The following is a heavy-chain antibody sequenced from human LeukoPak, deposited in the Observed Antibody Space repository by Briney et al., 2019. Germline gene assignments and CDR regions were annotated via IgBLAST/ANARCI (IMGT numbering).Heavy chain of an antibody. CDR3: ARVSRITMVRATNWFDP. CDR1: GGSISSSSYY. Sequence: PSETLSLTCTVSGGSISSSSYYWGWIRQPPGKGLEWIGSIYYSGSTYYNPSLKSRVTISVDTSKNQFSLKLSSVTAADTAVYYCARVSRITMVRATNWFDPWGQGTLVTVSS. V-gene: IGHV4-39*07. CDR2: IYYSGST. D-gene: IGHD3-10*01. J-gene: IGHJ5*02.